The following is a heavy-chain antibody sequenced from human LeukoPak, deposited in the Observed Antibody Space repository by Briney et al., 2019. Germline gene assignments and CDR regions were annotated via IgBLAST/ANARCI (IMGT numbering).Heavy chain of an antibody. CDR2: MNPNSGNT. V-gene: IGHV1-8*01. Sequence: ASVKVSCKASGYTFTSYDINWVRQATGQGLEWMGWMNPNSGNTGYAQKFQGRVTMTRNTSISTAYMELSSLRSEDTAVYYCARGRRVRDGYNYYYYYMDVWGKGTTVTISS. D-gene: IGHD5-24*01. CDR1: GYTFTSYD. CDR3: ARGRRVRDGYNYYYYYMDV. J-gene: IGHJ6*03.